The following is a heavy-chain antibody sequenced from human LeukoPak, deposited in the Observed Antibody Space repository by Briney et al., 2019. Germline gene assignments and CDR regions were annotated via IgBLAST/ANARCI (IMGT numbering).Heavy chain of an antibody. V-gene: IGHV3-23*01. D-gene: IGHD6-13*01. CDR2: ILDSGGTT. CDR1: GFTFISYA. J-gene: IGHJ4*02. CDR3: AKDLGRSS. Sequence: GGSLRLSCAASGFTFISYAMSWVRQAPGKGLEWVSAILDSGGTTYYADSVKGRFTISRDNSKNMLYLQMNSLRVEDTAVYYCAKDLGRSSWGQGTLVTVSS.